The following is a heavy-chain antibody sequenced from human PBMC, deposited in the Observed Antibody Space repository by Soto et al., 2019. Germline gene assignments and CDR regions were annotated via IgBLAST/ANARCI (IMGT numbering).Heavy chain of an antibody. Sequence: GASVKVSCKVSGYTLTELSMHWVRRAPGKGLEWMGGFDPEDGETIYAQKFQGRVTMAEDRSTDTAYMELSSLRSEDTAVYYCATGQARYYYYYYGMDVWGQGTTVTVSS. CDR2: FDPEDGET. V-gene: IGHV1-24*01. CDR1: GYTLTELS. J-gene: IGHJ6*02. CDR3: ATGQARYYYYYYGMDV.